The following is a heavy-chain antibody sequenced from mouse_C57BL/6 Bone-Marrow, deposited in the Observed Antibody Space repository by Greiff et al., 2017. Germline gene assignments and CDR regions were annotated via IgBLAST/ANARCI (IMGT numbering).Heavy chain of an antibody. CDR3: TMNAMDY. J-gene: IGHJ4*01. CDR2: IDPENGDT. Sequence: EVQLQQSGAELVRPGASVKLSCTASGFNIKDDYMHWVKQRPEQGLEWIGWIDPENGDTESASKFQGKATITADTSSNTAYLQLSSLTSEDTAVYYCTMNAMDYWGQGTSVTVSS. V-gene: IGHV14-4*01. CDR1: GFNIKDDY.